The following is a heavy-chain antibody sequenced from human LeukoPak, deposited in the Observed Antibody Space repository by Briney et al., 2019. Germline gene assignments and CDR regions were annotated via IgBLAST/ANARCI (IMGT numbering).Heavy chain of an antibody. CDR3: ATSLSHDAFDI. CDR2: ISAYNGNT. V-gene: IGHV1-18*01. J-gene: IGHJ3*02. Sequence: ASVKVSCKASGYTFTSYGISWVRQAPGQGLEWMGWISAYNGNTNYAQKLQGRVTMTTDTSTNTAYMELRSLRSEDTAVYYCATSLSHDAFDIWGQGTMVTVSS. CDR1: GYTFTSYG.